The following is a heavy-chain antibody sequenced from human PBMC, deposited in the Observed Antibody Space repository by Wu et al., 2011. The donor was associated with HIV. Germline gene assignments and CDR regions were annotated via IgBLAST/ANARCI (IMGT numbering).Heavy chain of an antibody. J-gene: IGHJ4*02. Sequence: QVQLLQSGAEVKKPGASVKVSCKASGFTFPTYGISWVRQAPGQGLEWMGWISGNTGDTNYAKKVQGRIALTTDTSTKTAYMELRSLRSDDTAMYFCVRDPPRTDSWGQGTLVIVSS. CDR1: GFTFPTYG. V-gene: IGHV1-18*01. CDR3: VRDPPRTDS. CDR2: ISGNTGDT.